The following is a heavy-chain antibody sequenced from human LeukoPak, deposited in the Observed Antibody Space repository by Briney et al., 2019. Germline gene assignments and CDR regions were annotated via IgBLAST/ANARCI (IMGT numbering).Heavy chain of an antibody. Sequence: ASVKVSCKASGYTFTSYGISWVRQAPGQGLEWMGWISAYNGNTNYAQKLQGRVAMTTDTSTSTAYMELRSLRSEDTAVYYCAREDYDILTGYNWFDPWGQGTLVTVSS. CDR1: GYTFTSYG. V-gene: IGHV1-18*01. D-gene: IGHD3-9*01. CDR3: AREDYDILTGYNWFDP. J-gene: IGHJ5*02. CDR2: ISAYNGNT.